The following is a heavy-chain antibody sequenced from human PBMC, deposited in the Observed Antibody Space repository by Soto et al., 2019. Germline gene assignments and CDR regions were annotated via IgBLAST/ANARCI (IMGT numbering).Heavy chain of an antibody. CDR2: INSDGSST. CDR1: GFTFSSYW. D-gene: IGHD2-2*01. CDR3: VRPYCSSTSCYAVGNGMDV. Sequence: EVQLVESGGGLVQPGGSLRLACAASGFTFSSYWMHWVRQAPGKGLVWVSRINSDGSSTTYADSVKGRFTISRDNAMNTVYLQMNSLRAEDTAVYYCVRPYCSSTSCYAVGNGMDVWGQGTTVTVSS. V-gene: IGHV3-74*01. J-gene: IGHJ6*02.